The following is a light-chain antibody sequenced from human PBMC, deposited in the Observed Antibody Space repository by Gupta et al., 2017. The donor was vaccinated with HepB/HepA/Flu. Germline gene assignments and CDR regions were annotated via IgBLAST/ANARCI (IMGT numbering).Light chain of an antibody. CDR3: QQVNDPKT. CDR1: QNINIR. V-gene: IGKV1-5*03. J-gene: IGKJ1*01. Sequence: DIQMTQSPSTLSASVGDRVTITCRASQNINIRLAWYQQKPGKAPKLLIYKASSLESGVPSRFSGSGSGTEFTLTISSLQPDDFATYYCQQVNDPKTFGQGTKVEIK. CDR2: KAS.